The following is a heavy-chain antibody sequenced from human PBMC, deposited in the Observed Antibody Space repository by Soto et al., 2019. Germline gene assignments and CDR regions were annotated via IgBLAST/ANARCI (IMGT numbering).Heavy chain of an antibody. J-gene: IGHJ6*02. Sequence: GASVKVSCKASGYAFTSYAMHWVRQAPGQRLEWMGWINAGNGNTKYSQKFQGRVTITRDTSASTAYMELSSLRSEDTAVYYCASLCPRMRYYYDVMDVWGQGTTVTVSS. CDR3: ASLCPRMRYYYDVMDV. CDR1: GYAFTSYA. V-gene: IGHV1-3*01. CDR2: INAGNGNT.